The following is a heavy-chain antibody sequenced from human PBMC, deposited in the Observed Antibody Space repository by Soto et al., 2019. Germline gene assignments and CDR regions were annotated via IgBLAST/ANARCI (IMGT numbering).Heavy chain of an antibody. Sequence: SETLSLTCAVSGGSISSTTDYWGWIRQPPGKGLEWIGSIYYSGSTYYNPSLKSRVTISVDTSKNQFSLKLSSVTAADTAWYYCARHRGYPDSFDLWGQGTMVTVSS. D-gene: IGHD3-10*01. CDR3: ARHRGYPDSFDL. CDR1: GGSISSTTDY. CDR2: IYYSGST. J-gene: IGHJ3*01. V-gene: IGHV4-39*01.